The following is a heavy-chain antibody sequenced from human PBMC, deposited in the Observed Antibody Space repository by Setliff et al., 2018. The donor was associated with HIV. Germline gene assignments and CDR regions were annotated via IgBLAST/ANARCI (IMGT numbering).Heavy chain of an antibody. CDR1: GGSISSSTYY. Sequence: SETLSLTCTVSGGSISSSTYYWGWIRQPPGKGLEWIGSIYYSGSTNYNPSLKSRVTISVDTSRNQFSLKLNSVTAADTAVYYCARVGYYDSSFDYWGQGTLVTVSS. D-gene: IGHD3-22*01. V-gene: IGHV4-39*07. J-gene: IGHJ4*02. CDR3: ARVGYYDSSFDY. CDR2: IYYSGST.